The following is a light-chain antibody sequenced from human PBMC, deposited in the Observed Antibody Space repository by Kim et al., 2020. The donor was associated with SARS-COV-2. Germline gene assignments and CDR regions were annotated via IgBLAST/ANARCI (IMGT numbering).Light chain of an antibody. CDR3: QQRGTWPLT. CDR1: QNVDNY. Sequence: EIVLTQSPATLSLSPGERAALSCRASQNVDNYLAWYQQKPGQAPRLLIYDTSNRATGIPTRFSGSGSGTDFTLTISSLEPEDSAVYYCQQRGTWPLTFGGGTKMEI. J-gene: IGKJ4*01. CDR2: DTS. V-gene: IGKV3-11*01.